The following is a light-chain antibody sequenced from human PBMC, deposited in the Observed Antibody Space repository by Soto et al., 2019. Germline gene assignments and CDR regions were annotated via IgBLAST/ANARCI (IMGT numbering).Light chain of an antibody. CDR1: SSDVGDGDF. J-gene: IGLJ3*02. CDR2: KVS. CDR3: CSYTRSYTWV. Sequence: QSVLTQPASVSGSPRQSITISCTGTSSDVGDGDFVSWYQQRPGNAPKLMIYKVSNRPSGVSNRFSGSKSGNTASLTISGLQAEDEADYYCCSYTRSYTWVFGGGPKVTVL. V-gene: IGLV2-14*01.